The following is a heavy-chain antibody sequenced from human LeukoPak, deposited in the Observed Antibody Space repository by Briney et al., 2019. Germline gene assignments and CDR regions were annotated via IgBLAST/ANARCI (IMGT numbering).Heavy chain of an antibody. D-gene: IGHD3-3*01. CDR1: GYTFTSYY. CDR3: ARERLRFLEWLFNTRNWFDP. Sequence: ASVKVSCKASGYTFTSYYMHWVGQAPGQGLEWMGIINPSGGSTSYAQKFQGRVTMTRDTSTSTVYMELSSLRSEDTAVYYCARERLRFLEWLFNTRNWFDPWGQGTLVTVSS. CDR2: INPSGGST. J-gene: IGHJ5*02. V-gene: IGHV1-46*01.